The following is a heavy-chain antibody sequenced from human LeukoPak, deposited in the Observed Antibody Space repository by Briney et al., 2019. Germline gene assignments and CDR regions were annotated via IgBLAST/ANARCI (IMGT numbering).Heavy chain of an antibody. CDR2: IYYSGST. CDR1: GGSISSHY. V-gene: IGHV4-59*11. CDR3: ARSLNYDLWSGYQNYYYYYMDV. D-gene: IGHD3-3*01. J-gene: IGHJ6*03. Sequence: SETLSLTCTVSGGSISSHYWSWIRQPPGKGLEWIGYIYYSGSTNYNPSLKSRVTISVDTSKNQFSLKLSSVTAADTAVYYCARSLNYDLWSGYQNYYYYYMDVWGKGTTVTVSS.